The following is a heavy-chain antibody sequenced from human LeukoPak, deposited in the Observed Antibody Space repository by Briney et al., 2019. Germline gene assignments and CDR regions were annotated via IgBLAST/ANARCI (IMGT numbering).Heavy chain of an antibody. CDR1: GGSISSYY. Sequence: SETLSLTCTVSGGSISSYYWSWIRQPPGKGLEWIGHIYYSGSTNYNPSLKSRVTISVDTSKNQFSLKLSSVTAADTAVYYCARGPSIAAAGRWFDPWGQGTLVTVSS. J-gene: IGHJ5*02. V-gene: IGHV4-59*01. CDR2: IYYSGST. D-gene: IGHD6-13*01. CDR3: ARGPSIAAAGRWFDP.